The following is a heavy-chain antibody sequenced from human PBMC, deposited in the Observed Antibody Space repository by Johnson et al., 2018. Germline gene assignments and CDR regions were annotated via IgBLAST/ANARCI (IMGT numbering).Heavy chain of an antibody. D-gene: IGHD2-15*01. CDR3: AKGKYSATQHDVFDI. V-gene: IGHV3-30*18. Sequence: QLVQSGGGVVQPGRSLRLSCAASGFIFSSYGMHWVRQAPGKGLEWVALISYDGSDKYYTDSVRGRFTISRDNSKNTLFLQLNSLRAADTAVYYCAKGKYSATQHDVFDIWGQGTMVTVSS. CDR1: GFIFSSYG. CDR2: ISYDGSDK. J-gene: IGHJ3*02.